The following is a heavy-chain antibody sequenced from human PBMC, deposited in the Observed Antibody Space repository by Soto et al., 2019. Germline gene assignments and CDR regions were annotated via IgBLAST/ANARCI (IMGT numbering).Heavy chain of an antibody. CDR1: GFTVNSKY. CDR2: IYSGGST. D-gene: IGHD1-26*01. CDR3: AREGATAGMDV. Sequence: EVQLVETGGGLIQPGGSLRLSCAASGFTVNSKYMTWVRQAPGKGLEWVSVIYSGGSTFYADSVKGRFTIARDNSKNTLYLQMNSLRAEDTVVYFCAREGATAGMDVWGQGTTVTVSS. J-gene: IGHJ6*02. V-gene: IGHV3-53*02.